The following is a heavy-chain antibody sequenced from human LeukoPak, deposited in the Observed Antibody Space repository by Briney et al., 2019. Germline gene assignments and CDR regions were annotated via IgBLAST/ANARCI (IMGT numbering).Heavy chain of an antibody. J-gene: IGHJ3*02. CDR1: GGSISSHY. V-gene: IGHV4-59*08. CDR2: IYYSGST. D-gene: IGHD3-9*01. Sequence: PSETLSLTCTVSGGSISSHYWSWIRQPPGKGLEWIGYIYYSGSTNYNPSLKSRVTISVDTSKNQFSLKLSSVTAADTAVYYCAREYYDILTGSGGTDAFDIWGQGTMVTVSS. CDR3: AREYYDILTGSGGTDAFDI.